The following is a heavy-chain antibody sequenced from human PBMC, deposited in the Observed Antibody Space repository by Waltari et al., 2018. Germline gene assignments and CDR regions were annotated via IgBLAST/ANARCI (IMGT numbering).Heavy chain of an antibody. CDR2: ISSSSSTI. CDR3: ARQVTASYYYYGMDV. V-gene: IGHV3-48*01. J-gene: IGHJ6*02. Sequence: VQLVQSGAEVKKPGASVKVSCKVSGYTLTELSMHWVRQAPGKGLEWVSYISSSSSTIYYADSVKGRFTISRDNAKNSLYLQMNSLRAEDTAVYYCARQVTASYYYYGMDVWGQGTTVTVSS. CDR1: GYTLTELS. D-gene: IGHD2-21*02.